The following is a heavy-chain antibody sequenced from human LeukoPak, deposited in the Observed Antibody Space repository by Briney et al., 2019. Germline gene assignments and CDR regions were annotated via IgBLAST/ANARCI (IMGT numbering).Heavy chain of an antibody. CDR3: ARGRLVFDP. D-gene: IGHD6-6*01. CDR1: GFTFSSYG. J-gene: IGHJ5*02. Sequence: GGSLRLSCAVSGFTFSSYGMHWVRQAPGKGLEWVAVIWYDGSNKYYADSVRGRFTISRDNSKNTLYLLMNSLRAEDSAVYYCARGRLVFDPWGQGTLVTVSS. V-gene: IGHV3-33*01. CDR2: IWYDGSNK.